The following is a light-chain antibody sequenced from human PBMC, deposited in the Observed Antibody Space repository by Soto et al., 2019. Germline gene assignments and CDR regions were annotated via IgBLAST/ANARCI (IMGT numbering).Light chain of an antibody. CDR3: QQTYATPIT. Sequence: IQMTQSPSSLSASVGDRVTITCRASESISNYLNWYQKRPEKPPRLMIYAASSVPSGVPSRFTASESGTDFTLTITGLQPEDSATYYCQQTYATPITFGQGTRLEIK. CDR2: AAS. V-gene: IGKV1-39*01. J-gene: IGKJ5*01. CDR1: ESISNY.